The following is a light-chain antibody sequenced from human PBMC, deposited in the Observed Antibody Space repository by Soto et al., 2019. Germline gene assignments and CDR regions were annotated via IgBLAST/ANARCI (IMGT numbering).Light chain of an antibody. J-gene: IGKJ5*01. CDR3: QQSYSTPIT. CDR2: AAS. V-gene: IGKV1-39*01. Sequence: DIQMTHSPSSLSSSLGDRVTITFLASQSISSYLNWYQQKPGKAPKLLIYAASSLQSGVPSRFSGSGSGTDFTLTISSLQPEDFATYYCQQSYSTPITFGQGTRLEI. CDR1: QSISSY.